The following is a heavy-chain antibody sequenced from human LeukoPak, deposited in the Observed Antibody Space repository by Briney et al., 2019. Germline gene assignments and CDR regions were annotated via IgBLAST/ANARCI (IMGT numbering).Heavy chain of an antibody. Sequence: PGGSLRLSCAASGFTFSSYGMHWVRQAPGKGLEWVAFIRYDGSNKYHADSVKGRFTISRDNSKNTLYLQMNSLRAEDTAVYYCAKGPPIAAAAYFDYWGQGTLVTVSS. V-gene: IGHV3-30*02. CDR3: AKGPPIAAAAYFDY. CDR1: GFTFSSYG. CDR2: IRYDGSNK. D-gene: IGHD6-13*01. J-gene: IGHJ4*02.